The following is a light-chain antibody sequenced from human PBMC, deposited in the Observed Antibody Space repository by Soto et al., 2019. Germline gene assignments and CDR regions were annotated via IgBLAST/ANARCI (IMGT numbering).Light chain of an antibody. V-gene: IGKV1-17*01. CDR2: AAS. CDR1: QGIRND. J-gene: IGKJ4*01. CDR3: LQHNSDPRT. Sequence: DIQLTQSPSSLSASVGDRVTITCRAGQGIRNDLGWYXRNXXXSPNRXTYAASSLKSGVPSSVSGXGSGTAFTLTIDSLQPEDFATYYCLQHNSDPRTFSGGNKVDIK.